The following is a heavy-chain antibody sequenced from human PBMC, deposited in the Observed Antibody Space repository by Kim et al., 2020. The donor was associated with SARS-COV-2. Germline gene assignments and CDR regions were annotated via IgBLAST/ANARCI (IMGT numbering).Heavy chain of an antibody. J-gene: IGHJ6*02. CDR2: ISAYNGNT. V-gene: IGHV1-18*01. CDR3: AREGVLTYYDILTGSGGGYYGMDV. CDR1: GYTFTSYG. Sequence: ASVKVSCKASGYTFTSYGISWVRQAPGQGLEWMGWISAYNGNTNYAQKLQGRVTMTTDTSTSTAYMELRSLRSDDTAVYYCAREGVLTYYDILTGSGGGYYGMDVWGQGTTVTVSS. D-gene: IGHD3-9*01.